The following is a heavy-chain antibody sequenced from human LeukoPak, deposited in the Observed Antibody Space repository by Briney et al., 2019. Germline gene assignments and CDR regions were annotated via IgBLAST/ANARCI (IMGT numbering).Heavy chain of an antibody. CDR1: SGSISSYY. CDR3: ARPHIVGATSAFDI. D-gene: IGHD1-26*01. J-gene: IGHJ3*02. Sequence: PSETLSLTWTLSSGSISSYYWSWIRQPPGKGLEWIGYIYYSGSTNYNPSLKSRVTISVDTSKNQFSLKLSSVTAADTAVYYCARPHIVGATSAFDIWGQRTMVTVS. CDR2: IYYSGST. V-gene: IGHV4-59*01.